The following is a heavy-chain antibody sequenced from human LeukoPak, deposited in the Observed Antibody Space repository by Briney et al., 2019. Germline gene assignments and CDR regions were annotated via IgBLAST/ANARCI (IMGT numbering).Heavy chain of an antibody. CDR1: GFTFSSYG. J-gene: IGHJ4*02. D-gene: IGHD1-1*01. Sequence: GGSLRLSCAASGFTFSSYGMHWVRQAPGKGLEWVAVIWYDGSNKYYADSVKGRFTISRDNSKNTLYLQMNSLRAEDTAVYYCAKKAPDWNYFDYWGQGTLVTVSS. CDR2: IWYDGSNK. CDR3: AKKAPDWNYFDY. V-gene: IGHV3-33*06.